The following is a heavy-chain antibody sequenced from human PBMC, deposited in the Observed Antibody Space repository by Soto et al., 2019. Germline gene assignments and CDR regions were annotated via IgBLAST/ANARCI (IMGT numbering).Heavy chain of an antibody. CDR3: ASLNYCGGNSCNAYYFDY. CDR2: MYYSGSS. Sequence: SETLSLTCTISGGSITNNYWSWIRQPPGRGLEWIGYMYYSGSSNYNPSLKSRLTILVDTSKNQFSLKLTSVTATDTAVYYCASLNYCGGNSCNAYYFDYWGQGTLVTVSS. J-gene: IGHJ4*02. D-gene: IGHD2-21*01. CDR1: GGSITNNY. V-gene: IGHV4-59*08.